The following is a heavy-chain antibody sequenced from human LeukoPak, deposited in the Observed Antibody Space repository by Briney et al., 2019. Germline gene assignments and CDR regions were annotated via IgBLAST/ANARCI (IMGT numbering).Heavy chain of an antibody. D-gene: IGHD3-22*01. Sequence: GGSLRLSCAASGFTFSRYGMHWVRQAPGKGLVWVSRINNDGSNTTYADSVKGRFTISRDNAKNTLYLQMNSLRAEDTAVYYCARYPELACYDSTGYEYWGEGTLVTVSS. V-gene: IGHV3-74*01. CDR3: ARYPELACYDSTGYEY. J-gene: IGHJ4*02. CDR2: INNDGSNT. CDR1: GFTFSRYG.